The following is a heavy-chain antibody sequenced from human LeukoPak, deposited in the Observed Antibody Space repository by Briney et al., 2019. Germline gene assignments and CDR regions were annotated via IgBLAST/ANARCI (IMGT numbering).Heavy chain of an antibody. CDR2: INPNSGAT. CDR1: GYTFTGYY. Sequence: ASLKVSCKASGYTFTGYYMHWVRQAPGQGIEWMGWINPNSGATNYAQKFQGRVTMTRDTSINTAYMELRRLRSDDTAVYYCAREPTSGTYYGTFDPWGQGTLVTVSS. CDR3: AREPTSGTYYGTFDP. V-gene: IGHV1-2*02. D-gene: IGHD1-26*01. J-gene: IGHJ5*02.